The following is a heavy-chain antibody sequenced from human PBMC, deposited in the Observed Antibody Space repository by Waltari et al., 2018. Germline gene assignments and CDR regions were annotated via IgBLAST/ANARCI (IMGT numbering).Heavy chain of an antibody. J-gene: IGHJ1*01. D-gene: IGHD6-19*01. CDR3: ASGIAVAGIWPEYFQH. CDR1: GGSISSYY. Sequence: QVQLQESGPGLVKPSETLSLTCTVSGGSISSYYWSWIRQPAGKGLEWIGRIYTSGSTNYNPALKSRVTMSVDTSKNQFSLKLSSVTAADTAVYYCASGIAVAGIWPEYFQHWGQGTLVTVSS. CDR2: IYTSGST. V-gene: IGHV4-4*07.